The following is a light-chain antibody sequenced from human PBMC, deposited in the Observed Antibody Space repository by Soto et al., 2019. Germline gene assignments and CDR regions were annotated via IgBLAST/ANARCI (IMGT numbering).Light chain of an antibody. CDR2: DAS. CDR3: QQYHTYWT. V-gene: IGKV1-5*01. Sequence: DIQMTQSPSSLSASVGDRVTVTCRASQDVNKWLAWYQQKPGMAPKVLIFDASSLQSGVPSRFSGSGSGTEFTLTISSLQPDDFATYFCQQYHTYWTFGQGTKVDIK. J-gene: IGKJ1*01. CDR1: QDVNKW.